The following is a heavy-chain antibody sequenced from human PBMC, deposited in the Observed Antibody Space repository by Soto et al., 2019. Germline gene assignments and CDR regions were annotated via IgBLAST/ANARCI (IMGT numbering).Heavy chain of an antibody. V-gene: IGHV4-34*01. CDR1: GGSFSGYY. D-gene: IGHD4-17*01. CDR2: INHSGST. CDR3: ARWYGDAVDY. J-gene: IGHJ4*02. Sequence: SETLSLTCAVYGGSFSGYYWSWIRQPPGKGLEWIGEINHSGSTNYNPSLKSRVTISVDTSKNQFSLKLSSVTAADTAVYYCARWYGDAVDYWGQGTLVTVSS.